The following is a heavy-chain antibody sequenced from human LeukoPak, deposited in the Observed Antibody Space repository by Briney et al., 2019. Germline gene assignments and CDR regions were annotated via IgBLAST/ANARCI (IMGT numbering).Heavy chain of an antibody. D-gene: IGHD6-19*01. CDR3: ATSSGSYSESYSFDY. Sequence: SETLSPTCTVSGGSISSSSYYWGWIRQPPGKGLEWIGSIYYSGSTYYNPSLKSRVTISVDTSTNQFSLKLSSVTAADTAVYYCATSSGSYSESYSFDYWGQGTPVTVS. CDR2: IYYSGST. J-gene: IGHJ4*02. V-gene: IGHV4-39*07. CDR1: GGSISSSSYY.